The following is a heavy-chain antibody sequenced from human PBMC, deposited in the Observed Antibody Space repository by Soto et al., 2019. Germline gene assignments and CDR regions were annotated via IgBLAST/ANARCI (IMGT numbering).Heavy chain of an antibody. J-gene: IGHJ4*02. CDR2: VNPILSMS. CDR3: ATSYGSGYRAFDY. CDR1: GDTFSFYT. Sequence: QVQLVQSGAVLKKPGSSVKVSCKASGDTFSFYTINWVRQAPGLGLEWMGRVNPILSMSNYAPKFQGRVTMTADKSTSTAYMELRSLRSEDTAFYYCATSYGSGYRAFDYWGQGALVTVSS. V-gene: IGHV1-69*02. D-gene: IGHD3-10*01.